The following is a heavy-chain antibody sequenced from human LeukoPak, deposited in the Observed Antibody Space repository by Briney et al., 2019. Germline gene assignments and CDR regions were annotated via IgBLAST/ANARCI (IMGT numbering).Heavy chain of an antibody. CDR3: AKGWTSTTGGYDS. CDR2: VSRNGGDT. D-gene: IGHD7-27*01. Sequence: GGSLRLSCAASGFTFSTYAMHWVRQAPGKGLEYVSAVSRNGGDTYYTNSVKGRFTISRDNSKNTLYLQMGDLTAEDTALYYCAKGWTSTTGGYDSWGQGTLVTVSS. CDR1: GFTFSTYA. V-gene: IGHV3-64*01. J-gene: IGHJ4*02.